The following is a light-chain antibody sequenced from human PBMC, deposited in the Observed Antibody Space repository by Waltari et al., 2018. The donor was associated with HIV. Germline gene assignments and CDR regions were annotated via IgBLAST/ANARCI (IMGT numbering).Light chain of an antibody. CDR3: QAWDSSTARVV. CDR2: HDR. J-gene: IGLJ2*01. CDR1: KSGEKY. Sequence: SYELTQPLSVPVSPGQTPSLTCSGAKSGEKYACWQQQKPGQSPVLVIWHDRKPPSGTPGRFSVSNSGNAATLTSGGTQAIDEADYYCQAWDSSTARVVFGGGTKLTVL. V-gene: IGLV3-1*01.